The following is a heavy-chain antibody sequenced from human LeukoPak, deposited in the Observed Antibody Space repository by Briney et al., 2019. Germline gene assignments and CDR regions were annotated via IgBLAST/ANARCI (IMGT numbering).Heavy chain of an antibody. CDR3: ANILGSYGGLG. V-gene: IGHV3-30-3*01. J-gene: IGHJ3*01. Sequence: PGRSLRLSCAASGFTFSSYAMHWVRQAPGKGLEWVAVISYDGSNKYYADSVKGRFTISRDNSKNTLYLQMNSLRAEDTAVYYCANILGSYGGLGWGQGTMVTVSS. D-gene: IGHD4-23*01. CDR1: GFTFSSYA. CDR2: ISYDGSNK.